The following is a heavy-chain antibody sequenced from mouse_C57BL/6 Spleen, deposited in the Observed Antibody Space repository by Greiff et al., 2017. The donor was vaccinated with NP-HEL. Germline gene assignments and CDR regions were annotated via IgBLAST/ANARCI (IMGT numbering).Heavy chain of an antibody. D-gene: IGHD1-1*01. Sequence: QVQLQQPGAELVKPGASVKLSCKASGYTFTSYWMHWVKQRPGQGLEWIGMIHPNSGSTNYNEKFKSKATLTVDKSSSTAYMQLSSLTSEDSAVYYCARSLYYYGSRGYYFDYWGQGTTLTVSS. CDR1: GYTFTSYW. CDR2: IHPNSGST. J-gene: IGHJ2*01. V-gene: IGHV1-64*01. CDR3: ARSLYYYGSRGYYFDY.